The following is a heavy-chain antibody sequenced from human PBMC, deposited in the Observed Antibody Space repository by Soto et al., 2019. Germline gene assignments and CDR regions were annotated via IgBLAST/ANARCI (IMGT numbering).Heavy chain of an antibody. V-gene: IGHV3-74*01. Sequence: GGSLRLSCAVSGFTFSAYWMHWVRQVPGKGLTWVSRISDDGSTATYADSVKGRFIISRDNAKNSLYLEMNTLRADDSGLYYCARGPRVSSTGTGAHWGRGTLVTVSS. CDR2: ISDDGSTA. D-gene: IGHD1-1*01. CDR3: ARGPRVSSTGTGAH. CDR1: GFTFSAYW. J-gene: IGHJ4*02.